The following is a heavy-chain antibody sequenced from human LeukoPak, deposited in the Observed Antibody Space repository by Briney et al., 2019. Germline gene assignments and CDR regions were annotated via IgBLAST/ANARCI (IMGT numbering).Heavy chain of an antibody. CDR2: INHSGST. D-gene: IGHD3-22*01. Sequence: PSETLSLTCGVYGGSFSDYYWSWIRQPPGKGLEWIGEINHSGSTNYNPSLKSRVTISVDTSMNQFSLELSSVTAADTAVYYCARGWINYDSYYYYMDVWGKGTTVTVSS. CDR3: ARGWINYDSYYYYMDV. V-gene: IGHV4-34*01. CDR1: GGSFSDYY. J-gene: IGHJ6*03.